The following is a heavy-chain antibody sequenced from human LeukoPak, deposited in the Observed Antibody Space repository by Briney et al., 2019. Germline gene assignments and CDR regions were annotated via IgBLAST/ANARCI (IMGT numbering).Heavy chain of an antibody. D-gene: IGHD2-2*01. Sequence: GSSVKVSCKASGGTFSSYAISWVRQAPGQGLEWMGGIIPIFGTANYAQKFQGRVTMTRDTSISTAYMELSRLRSDDTAVYYCAAKARDIVVVPAAIRDYWGQGTLVTVSS. V-gene: IGHV1-69*05. J-gene: IGHJ4*02. CDR3: AAKARDIVVVPAAIRDY. CDR2: IIPIFGTA. CDR1: GGTFSSYA.